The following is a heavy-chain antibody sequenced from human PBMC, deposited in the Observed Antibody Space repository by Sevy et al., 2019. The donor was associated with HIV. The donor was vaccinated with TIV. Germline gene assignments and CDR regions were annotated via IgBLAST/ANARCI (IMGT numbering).Heavy chain of an antibody. Sequence: ASVKVSCKESGYTFTSYYMHWVRQAPGQGLEWMGIINPSGGSTSYAQKFQGRVTMTRDTSTSTVYMELSSLRSEDTAVYYCARDVKEGAPVITMVRRVTHKGAAFDIWGQGTMVTVSS. V-gene: IGHV1-46*01. J-gene: IGHJ3*02. D-gene: IGHD3-10*01. CDR3: ARDVKEGAPVITMVRRVTHKGAAFDI. CDR2: INPSGGST. CDR1: GYTFTSYY.